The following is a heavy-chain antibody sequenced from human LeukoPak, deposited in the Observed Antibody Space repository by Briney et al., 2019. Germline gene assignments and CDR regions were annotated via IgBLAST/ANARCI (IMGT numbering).Heavy chain of an antibody. CDR1: GFTFSTYS. J-gene: IGHJ4*02. V-gene: IGHV3-48*01. CDR3: AREVSTAGDY. D-gene: IGHD6-13*01. Sequence: GGSLRLSCAASGFTFSTYSMNWVRQAPGKGLEWVSYISSGSNTIYYADSVKGRFTISRDNAKNSLYLQMNSLRVEDTAVYSCAREVSTAGDYWGQGTLVTVSS. CDR2: ISSGSNTI.